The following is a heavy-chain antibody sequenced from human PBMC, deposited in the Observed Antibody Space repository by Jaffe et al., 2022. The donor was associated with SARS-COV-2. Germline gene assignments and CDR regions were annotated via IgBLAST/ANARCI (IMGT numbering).Heavy chain of an antibody. CDR2: IKQDGSEK. J-gene: IGHJ5*02. V-gene: IGHV3-7*03. CDR1: GFTFSSHW. D-gene: IGHD2-2*01. CDR3: ARGSAAIKRPPDP. Sequence: EVQLVESGGGLVQPGGSLRLSCAASGFTFSSHWMSWVRQPPGKGPEWVASIKQDGSEKYYVDSVKGRFTVSRDNAKNSLGLQMNSLRAEDTAVYYCARGSAAIKRPPDPWGQGTLVTVSS.